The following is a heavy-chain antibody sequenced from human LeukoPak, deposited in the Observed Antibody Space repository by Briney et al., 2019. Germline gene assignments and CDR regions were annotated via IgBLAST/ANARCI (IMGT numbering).Heavy chain of an antibody. CDR1: GGSFSGYY. J-gene: IGHJ4*02. D-gene: IGHD6-19*01. CDR2: INHSGST. CDR3: ATIAVADYYFDY. Sequence: KPSETLSLTCAVYGGSFSGYYWSWIRQPPGKGLEWIGEINHSGSTNYNPSLKSRVTISVDTSKNQFSLKLSSVTAADTAVYYCATIAVADYYFDYWGQGTLVTVSS. V-gene: IGHV4-34*01.